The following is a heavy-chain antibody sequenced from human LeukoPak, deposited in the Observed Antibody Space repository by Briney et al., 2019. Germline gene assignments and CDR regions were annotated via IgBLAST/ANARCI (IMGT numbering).Heavy chain of an antibody. CDR1: GFPFSSYG. CDR2: ISYDGVNE. CDR3: AKDSSTSNYYYGLDV. J-gene: IGHJ6*02. Sequence: PGRSLRLSCASSGFPFSSYGMHWVRQAPGKGLEWVSYISYDGVNEYYADSVKGRFTISRDNSKNTLYLQMNSLRGDDTGMYFCAKDSSTSNYYYGLDVLGQGTTVTVSS. D-gene: IGHD6-13*01. V-gene: IGHV3-30*18.